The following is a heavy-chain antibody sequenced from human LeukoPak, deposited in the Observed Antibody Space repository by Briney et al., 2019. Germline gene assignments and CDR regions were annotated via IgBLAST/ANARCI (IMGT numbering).Heavy chain of an antibody. V-gene: IGHV5-51*01. D-gene: IGHD6-19*01. CDR1: GYSFTSYW. CDR3: ARHMGMAVSGTIDY. CDR2: IYPGDSDT. Sequence: GESLQISSKAAGYSFTSYWIACVRQMPGKGVEWRGMIYPGDSDTRYSPSFQGQVTISADKSISTAYLQWSSLKASDTAMYYCARHMGMAVSGTIDYWGQGTLVTVSS. J-gene: IGHJ4*02.